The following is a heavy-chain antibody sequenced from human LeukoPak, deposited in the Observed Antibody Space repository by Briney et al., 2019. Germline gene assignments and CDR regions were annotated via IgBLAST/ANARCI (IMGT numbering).Heavy chain of an antibody. Sequence: GGSLRLSCAASGFTFSNYDMHWVRQAPGKGLEWVAVVSYDGSNKYNADSVKGRFTISRDNSKNTLYLQMNSLRTEDTAVYYCARGPLYDYVWGSYSGYWGQGTLVTVSS. CDR3: ARGPLYDYVWGSYSGY. D-gene: IGHD3-16*01. J-gene: IGHJ4*02. CDR1: GFTFSNYD. CDR2: VSYDGSNK. V-gene: IGHV3-30*04.